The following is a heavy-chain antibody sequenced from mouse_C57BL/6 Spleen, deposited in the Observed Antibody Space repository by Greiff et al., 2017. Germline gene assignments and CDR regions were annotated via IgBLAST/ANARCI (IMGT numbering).Heavy chain of an antibody. J-gene: IGHJ2*01. Sequence: VQLQESGAELARPGASVKLSCKASGYTFTSYGISWVKQRTGQGLEWIGEIYPRSGNTYYNEKFKGKATLTADKSSSTAYMELRSLTSEDSAVYFCARSITTVVGYFGYWGQGTTLTVSS. V-gene: IGHV1-81*01. CDR2: IYPRSGNT. CDR1: GYTFTSYG. D-gene: IGHD1-1*01. CDR3: ARSITTVVGYFGY.